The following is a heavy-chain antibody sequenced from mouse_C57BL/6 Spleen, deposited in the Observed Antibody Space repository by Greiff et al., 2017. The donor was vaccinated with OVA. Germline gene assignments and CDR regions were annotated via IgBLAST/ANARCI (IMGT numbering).Heavy chain of an antibody. V-gene: IGHV3-1*01. D-gene: IGHD4-1*01. CDR1: GFSITSGYD. CDR2: ISYSGST. Sequence: EVQLQESGPGMVKPSQSLSLTCTVTGFSITSGYDWHWIRHFPGNKLEWMGYISYSGSTNYNPSLKRRISITHDTSKNHFLLKLNSVTTEDTATYYCARVGGNWYFDVWGTGTTVTVSS. J-gene: IGHJ1*03. CDR3: ARVGGNWYFDV.